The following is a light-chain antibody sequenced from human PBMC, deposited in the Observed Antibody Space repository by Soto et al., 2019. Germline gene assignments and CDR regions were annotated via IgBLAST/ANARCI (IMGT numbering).Light chain of an antibody. J-gene: IGKJ1*01. V-gene: IGKV3-20*01. CDR2: GAS. CDR1: QSVSSSY. CDR3: QQYGSSPRT. Sequence: EIVLTQSPGTLSLSPGERATLSCRASQSVSSSYLAWYQQKPGQAPRLLIYGASSRATGIPDRFSGSGSGTYLAVTISRLAPEDFAVYYCQQYGSSPRTFGEGTKVEIK.